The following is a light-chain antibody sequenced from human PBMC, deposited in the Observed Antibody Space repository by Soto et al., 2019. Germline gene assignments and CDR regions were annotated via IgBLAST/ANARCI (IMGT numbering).Light chain of an antibody. V-gene: IGKV3-11*01. CDR2: DAS. CDR3: QHYYSSPFT. J-gene: IGKJ5*01. Sequence: EIVLTQSPATLSLSPGERATLSCRASQSVGSFLAWYQHKPGQAPRLLIYDASTRAPGIPARFSGSRSATDFTLTISSLEPEDFAVYYCQHYYSSPFTFGQGTRLEIK. CDR1: QSVGSF.